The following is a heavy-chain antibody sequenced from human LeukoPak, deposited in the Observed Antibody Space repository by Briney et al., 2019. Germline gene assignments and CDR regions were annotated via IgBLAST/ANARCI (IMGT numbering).Heavy chain of an antibody. V-gene: IGHV3-23*01. D-gene: IGHD6-19*01. Sequence: GGSLRLSCAASGFTFSSSAMSWVRQAPGKGLEWVSAISGSGGSTYYADSVKGRFTISRDNSKNTLYLQMNSLRAEDTAVYYCATRGWLVRGVDYWGQGTLVTVSS. CDR2: ISGSGGST. J-gene: IGHJ4*02. CDR1: GFTFSSSA. CDR3: ATRGWLVRGVDY.